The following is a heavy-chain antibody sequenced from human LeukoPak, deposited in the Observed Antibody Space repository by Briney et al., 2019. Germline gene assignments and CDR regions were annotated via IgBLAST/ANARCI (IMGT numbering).Heavy chain of an antibody. Sequence: GGSLRLSCAASGFTFSSYSMNWVRQAPGKGLEWVSYISSSSSTIYYADSVKGRFTISRDNAKNSLYLQMNSLRAEDTALYHCARKGSGYCSSTSCYRGAFDIWGQGTMVTVSS. J-gene: IGHJ3*02. D-gene: IGHD2-2*01. CDR2: ISSSSSTI. CDR1: GFTFSSYS. CDR3: ARKGSGYCSSTSCYRGAFDI. V-gene: IGHV3-48*04.